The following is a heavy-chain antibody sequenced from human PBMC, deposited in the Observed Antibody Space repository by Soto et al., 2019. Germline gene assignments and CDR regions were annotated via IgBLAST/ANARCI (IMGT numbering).Heavy chain of an antibody. J-gene: IGHJ4*01. D-gene: IGHD1-1*01. Sequence: QITLRESGPTRVRPTQTLTLTCTFSGFSLSTSGVGVGWLRQPPGKALEHLALIYWDDDKRYSPSLKSRLSNAKDTPIHQEVLTRTNMDPVDTAIYYCAHRAGLQGNWNGGSFGFWGQGALVPVSS. CDR3: AHRAGLQGNWNGGSFGF. CDR1: GFSLSTSGVG. CDR2: IYWDDDK. V-gene: IGHV2-5*02.